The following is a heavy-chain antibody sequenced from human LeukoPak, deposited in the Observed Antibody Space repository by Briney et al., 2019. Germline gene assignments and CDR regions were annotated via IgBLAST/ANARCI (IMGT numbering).Heavy chain of an antibody. CDR2: IYHSGST. D-gene: IGHD2-2*01. CDR1: GYSISSGYY. V-gene: IGHV4-38-2*02. CDR3: ARDQLNCSSTSCYGYAFDI. J-gene: IGHJ3*02. Sequence: SETLSLTCTVSGYSISSGYYWGWIRQPPGKGLEWIGSIYHSGSTYYNPSLKSRVTISVDTSKNQFSLKLSSVTAADTAVYYCARDQLNCSSTSCYGYAFDIWGQGTMVTVSS.